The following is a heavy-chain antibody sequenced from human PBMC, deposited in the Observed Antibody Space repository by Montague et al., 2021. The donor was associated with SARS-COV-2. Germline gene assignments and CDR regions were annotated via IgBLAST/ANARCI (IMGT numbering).Heavy chain of an antibody. CDR3: ARQDIQLRFDL. D-gene: IGHD1-1*01. CDR1: SASISNDIYY. V-gene: IGHV4-39*01. CDR2: SRYGGTS. Sequence: ETLSLTCTVSSASISNDIYYWGWIRQPPGKGPEWIGGSRYGGTSYYNPSLKSRVTISIDTSKNQCSLKMTAVTAADTAVYFCARQDIQLRFDLWGRGTLVTVSS. J-gene: IGHJ2*01.